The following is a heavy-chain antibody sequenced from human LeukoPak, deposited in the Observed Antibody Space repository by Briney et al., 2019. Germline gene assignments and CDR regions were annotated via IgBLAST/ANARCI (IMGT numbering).Heavy chain of an antibody. CDR3: TRENRPFCPFAY. V-gene: IGHV4-4*02. CDR1: GGSIDMTNY. D-gene: IGHD2/OR15-2a*01. J-gene: IGHJ4*02. Sequence: SETLSLTCGVSGGSIDMTNYWSCVRPAPGKGLEWIGEIAHDGTRNYNASQRSRVAMSLDGANNQFSLSLTSVTAADTAVYYCTRENRPFCPFAYWGQGVLVTVSS. CDR2: IAHDGTR.